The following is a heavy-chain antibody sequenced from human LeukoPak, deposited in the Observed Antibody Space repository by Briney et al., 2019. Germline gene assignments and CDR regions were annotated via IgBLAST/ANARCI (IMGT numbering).Heavy chain of an antibody. CDR3: TRVVWAACCGSYLDS. CDR2: INHSGST. J-gene: IGHJ4*02. V-gene: IGHV4-34*01. Sequence: SETLSLTCAVYSGSFRGYDWSWIRQPPGKGLEWIGEINHSGSTNYNPSLKSRVTMSVDTSKNQFSLKLTSVTAADTAVYYCTRVVWAACCGSYLDSWGQGTQVTVSS. CDR1: SGSFRGYD. D-gene: IGHD1-26*01.